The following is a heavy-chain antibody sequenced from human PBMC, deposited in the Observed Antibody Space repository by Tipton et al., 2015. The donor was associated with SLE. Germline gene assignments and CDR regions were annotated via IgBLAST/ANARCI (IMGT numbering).Heavy chain of an antibody. J-gene: IGHJ4*02. D-gene: IGHD3-3*01. Sequence: SLRLSCAASGFTFSSYGLHWVRQAPGKGLEWVAVIWYDGSNKYYADSVKGRFTVSRDNSENKLYLQMNSLRPEDTAVYQCARGFWRGYQYYFDFWGQGTLVTVSS. V-gene: IGHV3-33*01. CDR1: GFTFSSYG. CDR2: IWYDGSNK. CDR3: ARGFWRGYQYYFDF.